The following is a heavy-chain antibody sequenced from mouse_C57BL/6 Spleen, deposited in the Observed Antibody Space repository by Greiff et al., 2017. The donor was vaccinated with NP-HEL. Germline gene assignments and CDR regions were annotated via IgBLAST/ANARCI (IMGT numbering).Heavy chain of an antibody. V-gene: IGHV3-6*01. Sequence: DVKLQESGPGLVKPSQSLSLTCSVTGYSITSGYYWNWIRQFPGNKLEWMGYISYDGSNNYNPSLQNRNSITRDTSKNQLFLKFNSVTTEDTASYYCAATMVTTRLFAYWGQGTLVTVSA. CDR2: ISYDGSN. CDR3: AATMVTTRLFAY. J-gene: IGHJ3*01. D-gene: IGHD2-2*01. CDR1: GYSITSGYY.